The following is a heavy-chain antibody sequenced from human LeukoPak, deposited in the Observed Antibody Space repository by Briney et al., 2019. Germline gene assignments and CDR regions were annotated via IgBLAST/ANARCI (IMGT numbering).Heavy chain of an antibody. Sequence: PSETLSLTCTGSGGSISSYYWGWVRPPARKGLEWIGRIYTSGSTNYNPSLKSRVTMSVDTSKNQFSLKLSSVTAADTAVYYCARAPLYSGSYEDAFDIWGQGTMVTVSS. J-gene: IGHJ3*02. V-gene: IGHV4-4*07. CDR2: IYTSGST. CDR3: ARAPLYSGSYEDAFDI. CDR1: GGSISSYY. D-gene: IGHD1-26*01.